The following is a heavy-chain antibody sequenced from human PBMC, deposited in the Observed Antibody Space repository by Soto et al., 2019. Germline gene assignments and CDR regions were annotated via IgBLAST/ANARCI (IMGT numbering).Heavy chain of an antibody. D-gene: IGHD6-19*01. J-gene: IGHJ4*02. CDR1: GGSVTTNYW. Sequence: PSETLSLTCAVSGGSVTTNYWWGWVRQSPVTGLEWIGDMSHSGPTNYSPSLKSRVTLSVDTSKNQFSLELKSVTAADTAVYFCGTSRGWYMIHSWGQGTLVTVSS. CDR3: GTSRGWYMIHS. CDR2: MSHSGPT. V-gene: IGHV4-4*02.